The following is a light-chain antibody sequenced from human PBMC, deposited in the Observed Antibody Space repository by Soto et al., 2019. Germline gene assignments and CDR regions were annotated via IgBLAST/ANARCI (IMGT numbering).Light chain of an antibody. CDR2: AAS. J-gene: IGKJ4*01. V-gene: IGKV1-6*01. CDR1: QGIRSE. Sequence: AIQMTQSPSSLSASVGDRVTITCRASQGIRSELGWYQQKPGKAPKLLIYAASSLQSGVPSRFSGSGSGTYFTLTISSLQPEDFATYYCLQDYNYPLTFGGGTKVEI. CDR3: LQDYNYPLT.